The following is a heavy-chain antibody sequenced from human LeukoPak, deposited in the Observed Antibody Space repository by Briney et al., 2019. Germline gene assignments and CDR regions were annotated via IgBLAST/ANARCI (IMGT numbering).Heavy chain of an antibody. J-gene: IGHJ4*02. V-gene: IGHV3-23*01. Sequence: GGSLRLSCAASGFTFSSYAMSWVRQAPGKGLEWVSAISGSGGSTYYADSVKGRFTISRDNSKNTLYLQMNSLRAEDTAVYYCAKGPYYGGDCYTALDYWGQGTLVTVSS. D-gene: IGHD2-21*02. CDR3: AKGPYYGGDCYTALDY. CDR1: GFTFSSYA. CDR2: ISGSGGST.